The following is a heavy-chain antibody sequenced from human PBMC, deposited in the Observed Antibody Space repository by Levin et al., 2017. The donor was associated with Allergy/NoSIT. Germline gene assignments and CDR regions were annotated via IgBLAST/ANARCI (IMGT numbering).Heavy chain of an antibody. CDR2: VYYSGST. V-gene: IGHV4-59*01. CDR3: ARDRSQIGGDGSNYYYGMDV. J-gene: IGHJ6*02. Sequence: SETLSLTCSVSGGSINNYYWSWIRQPPGKGLEWIGYVYYSGSTRYNPSLKSRVTISVDTSKNQFSLKLSSVSTADTAVYYCARDRSQIGGDGSNYYYGMDVWGQGTTVTVSS. CDR1: GGSINNYY. D-gene: IGHD3-22*01.